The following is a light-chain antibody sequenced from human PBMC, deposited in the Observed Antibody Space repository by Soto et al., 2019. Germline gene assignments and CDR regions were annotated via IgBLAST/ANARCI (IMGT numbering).Light chain of an antibody. CDR2: GAS. CDR1: QSVDSN. J-gene: IGKJ5*01. CDR3: KQYNTWLPIT. Sequence: EIMMKHSPCTLSVSTGEGPTLSGRASQSVDSNLAWYQQKPGQAPRILIYGASTRATGIQDRFRGSGSGTEFTLTISSLKSEDYAVYYCKQYNTWLPITFGQGTILEI. V-gene: IGKV3D-15*01.